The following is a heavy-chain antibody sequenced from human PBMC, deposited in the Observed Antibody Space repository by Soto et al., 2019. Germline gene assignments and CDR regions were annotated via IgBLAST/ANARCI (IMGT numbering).Heavy chain of an antibody. Sequence: ASVKVSCKTSGYIFTTNATSWVRQAPGQGLEWMGWISAHNGNTNYAQKFQGRVTMTTDTSTNTAYMELRSLGSDDMAVYYCARDPTDGSGWYSDSWGQGPLVTVSS. J-gene: IGHJ4*02. D-gene: IGHD6-19*01. CDR3: ARDPTDGSGWYSDS. CDR2: ISAHNGNT. CDR1: GYIFTTNA. V-gene: IGHV1-18*03.